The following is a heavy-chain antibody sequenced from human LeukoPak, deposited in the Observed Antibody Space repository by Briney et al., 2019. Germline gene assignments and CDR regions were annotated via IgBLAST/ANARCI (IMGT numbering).Heavy chain of an antibody. J-gene: IGHJ3*02. CDR3: ARDEGHSDAFDI. Sequence: SETLSLTCTVSGGSISSSSYYWGWIRQPPGQGLEWIGSIYYSGSTYYNPSLKSRVTISVDTSKNQFSLKLSSVTAADTAVYYCARDEGHSDAFDIWGQGAMVTVSS. CDR1: GGSISSSSYY. CDR2: IYYSGST. V-gene: IGHV4-39*02.